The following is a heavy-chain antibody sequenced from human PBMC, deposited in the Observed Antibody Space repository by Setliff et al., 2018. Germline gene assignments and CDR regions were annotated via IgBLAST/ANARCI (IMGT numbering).Heavy chain of an antibody. CDR1: GGSVKSHY. D-gene: IGHD3-16*01. J-gene: IGHJ4*02. CDR2: VFYSGDT. CDR3: ARGGVLGTGDFDY. V-gene: IGHV4-59*02. Sequence: SETLSLTCTVSGGSVKSHYWSWIRQTPEKGLEWIGFVFYSGDTRYNPSLKSRVTMSVDTSMNQFSLNLNSVTAADTAVYYCARGGVLGTGDFDYWGQGTLVTVSS.